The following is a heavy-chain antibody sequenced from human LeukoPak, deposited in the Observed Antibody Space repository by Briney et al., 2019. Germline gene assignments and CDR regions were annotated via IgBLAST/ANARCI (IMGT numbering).Heavy chain of an antibody. CDR3: ARGELFKYFFDY. J-gene: IGHJ4*02. CDR1: GFTFSSHW. Sequence: GGSLRLSCAASGFTFSSHWMHWVRQTPWKGLVWVSRINTDESKINHADSVKGRFTISRDNARNMLYLQMNSLRAEDTAVYYCARGELFKYFFDYWGQGTPVTVSS. V-gene: IGHV3-74*01. CDR2: INTDESKI. D-gene: IGHD2-21*01.